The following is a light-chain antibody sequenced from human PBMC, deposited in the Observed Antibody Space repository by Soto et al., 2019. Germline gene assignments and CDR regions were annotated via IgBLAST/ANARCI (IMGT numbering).Light chain of an antibody. V-gene: IGKV3-15*01. CDR2: GAS. J-gene: IGKJ1*01. Sequence: EIVMTQSAATLSVSPGERATLSCRPSQSVGSNLAWYQQKPGQAPRLLIYGASTRASGIPARFSGSGSGTDFTLTISSLQSEDFAVYYCQQSNSWPRTFGQGTKVDIK. CDR1: QSVGSN. CDR3: QQSNSWPRT.